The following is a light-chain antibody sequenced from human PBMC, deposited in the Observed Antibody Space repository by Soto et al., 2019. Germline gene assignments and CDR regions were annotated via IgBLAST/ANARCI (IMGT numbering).Light chain of an antibody. J-gene: IGLJ2*01. Sequence: QSVLTQPPSASGTPGQSVTISCSGSSSNIGSNYVSWYQHLPGTPPKLRSYRTNQRPSGVSGRFSGCKSGTSASLAISGLRSVDKADYYCASWEDSLSGFVVLGGGTKLTVL. CDR2: RTN. CDR3: ASWEDSLSGFVV. CDR1: SSNIGSNY. V-gene: IGLV1-47*01.